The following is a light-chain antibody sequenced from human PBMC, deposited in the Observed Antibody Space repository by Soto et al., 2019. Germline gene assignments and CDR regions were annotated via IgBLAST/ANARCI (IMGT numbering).Light chain of an antibody. CDR3: QQHNSYPRT. CDR2: AAS. Sequence: DIPLTQSPSVLSASVGDRVTITCRSSQGINSYLAWYQQKPGKVPKLLIHAASTLHSGVPPRFSGSGSATAISLTISSLPPEDFAAYYGQQHNSYPRTCGQGAKVDIK. V-gene: IGKV1-9*01. CDR1: QGINSY. J-gene: IGKJ1*01.